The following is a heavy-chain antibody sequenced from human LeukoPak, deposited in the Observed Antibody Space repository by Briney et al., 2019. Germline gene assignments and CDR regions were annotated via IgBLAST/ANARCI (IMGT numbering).Heavy chain of an antibody. CDR1: GGSISSSSYY. J-gene: IGHJ4*02. V-gene: IGHV4-39*01. CDR3: ARHGDYYDSSGKNYFDY. Sequence: KPSQTLSLTCTVSGGSISSSSYYWGWIRQPPGKGLEWIGSIYYSGSTYYNPSLKSRVTISVDTSKNQFSLKLSSVTAADTAVYYCARHGDYYDSSGKNYFDYWGQGTLVTVSS. CDR2: IYYSGST. D-gene: IGHD3-22*01.